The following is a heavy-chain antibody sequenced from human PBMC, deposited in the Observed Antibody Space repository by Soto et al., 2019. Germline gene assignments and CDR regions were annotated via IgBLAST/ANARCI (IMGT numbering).Heavy chain of an antibody. CDR1: GGTFSSYA. Sequence: QVQLVQSGAEVKKPGSSVKVSCKASGGTFSSYAISWVRQAPGQGLEWMGGIIPISDTTNYAQKCQGRVTITADESTSTAYKELSSLRSEDTAVYYCARSQGSSTSLEIYYYYYYGMDVWGQGTTVTVSS. J-gene: IGHJ6*02. CDR2: IIPISDTT. V-gene: IGHV1-69*01. D-gene: IGHD2-2*01. CDR3: ARSQGSSTSLEIYYYYYYGMDV.